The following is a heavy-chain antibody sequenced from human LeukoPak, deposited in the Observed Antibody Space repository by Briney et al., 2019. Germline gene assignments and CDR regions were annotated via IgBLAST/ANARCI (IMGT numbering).Heavy chain of an antibody. V-gene: IGHV3-23*01. CDR3: AKAGTTVTTAFLDY. CDR1: GFTFSSYA. CDR2: ISGSGGST. D-gene: IGHD4-17*01. J-gene: IGHJ4*02. Sequence: GGSLRLSCAASGFTFSSYAMSWVRQAPGKGLEWVSAISGSGGSTYYADSVKGRFTISRDNTKNTLYLQMNSLRAEDTAVYYCAKAGTTVTTAFLDYWGQGTLVTVSS.